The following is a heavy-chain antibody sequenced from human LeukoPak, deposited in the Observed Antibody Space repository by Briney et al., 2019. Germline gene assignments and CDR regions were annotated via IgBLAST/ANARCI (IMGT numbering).Heavy chain of an antibody. V-gene: IGHV3-11*06. D-gene: IGHD2-2*01. CDR3: ARTPGYCSSTSCIGEYFDL. J-gene: IGHJ2*01. Sequence: KRGVPLRLSCAAWGFTCNDYYMSWIPKARGKGRQWLRYDSRSSSYTNYADSVKGRFTISRDNAKNSLYLQMNSLRAEDTAVYYCARTPGYCSSTSCIGEYFDLWGRGTLVTVSS. CDR1: GFTCNDYY. CDR2: DSRSSSYT.